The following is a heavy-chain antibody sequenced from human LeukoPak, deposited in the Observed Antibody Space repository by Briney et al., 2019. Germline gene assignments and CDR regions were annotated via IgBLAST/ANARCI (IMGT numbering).Heavy chain of an antibody. V-gene: IGHV1-2*02. CDR3: ARVRFTEYSSSSAPLDY. CDR2: INPNSGGT. J-gene: IGHJ4*02. D-gene: IGHD6-6*01. CDR1: GYTFTGYY. Sequence: ASVKVSFKASGYTFTGYYMHWVRQAPGQGLEWMGWINPNSGGTNYAQKFQGRVTMTRDTSISTAYMELSRLRSDDTAVYYCARVRFTEYSSSSAPLDYWGQGTLVTVSS.